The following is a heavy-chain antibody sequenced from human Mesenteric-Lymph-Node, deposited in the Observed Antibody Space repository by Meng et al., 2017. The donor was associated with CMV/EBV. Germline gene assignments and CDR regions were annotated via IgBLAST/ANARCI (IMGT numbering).Heavy chain of an antibody. Sequence: SETLSLTCTVSGGSISSGGYYWSWTRQHPGKGLEWIGYIYYSGSTYYNPSLKSRVTIAVDTSKNQFSLKLSSVTAADTAVYYCARGNWNYGGPFDYWGQGTLVTVSS. J-gene: IGHJ4*02. CDR1: GGSISSGGYY. D-gene: IGHD1-7*01. V-gene: IGHV4-31*03. CDR2: IYYSGST. CDR3: ARGNWNYGGPFDY.